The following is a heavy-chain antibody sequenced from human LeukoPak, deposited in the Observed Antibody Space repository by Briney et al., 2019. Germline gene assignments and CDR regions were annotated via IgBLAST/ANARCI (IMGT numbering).Heavy chain of an antibody. Sequence: VASVKVSCKASGYSFTSYGITWVRQAPGQGLEWMGWISTNDGHANYAQKLQDRVTMATDTSTSTAYMELRSLRSDDTAVYYCARENPGFSYGGDYWGQGTLVTVSS. V-gene: IGHV1-18*01. J-gene: IGHJ4*02. CDR3: ARENPGFSYGGDY. D-gene: IGHD5-18*01. CDR2: ISTNDGHA. CDR1: GYSFTSYG.